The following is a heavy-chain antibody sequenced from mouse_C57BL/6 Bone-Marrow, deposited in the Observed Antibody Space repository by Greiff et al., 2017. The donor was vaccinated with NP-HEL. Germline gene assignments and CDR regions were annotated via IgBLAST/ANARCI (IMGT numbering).Heavy chain of an antibody. Sequence: EVQLQQSGPELVKPGDSVKISCKASGYSFTGYFMNWVMQSHGKSLEWIGRINPYNGDTFYNQKFQGKATLTVDKSSSTAHMELRSLTSEDSAVYYCARSGAFITTVVGFDYWGQGTTRTVSS. CDR1: GYSFTGYF. CDR3: ARSGAFITTVVGFDY. J-gene: IGHJ2*01. V-gene: IGHV1-20*01. CDR2: INPYNGDT. D-gene: IGHD1-1*01.